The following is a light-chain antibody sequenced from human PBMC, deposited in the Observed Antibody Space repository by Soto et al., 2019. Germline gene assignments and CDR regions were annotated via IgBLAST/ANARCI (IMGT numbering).Light chain of an antibody. CDR1: QGISSY. V-gene: IGKV1-8*01. Sequence: IQMTQTPSALSASTVDGFTITFRASQGISSYLAWYQQKPGKAPKLLIYAASTLQSGVPSRFSGSGSGTDFTLSISRLEPEDFAVYYCQQYSSLWTFGQGTKVDNK. CDR2: AAS. J-gene: IGKJ1*01. CDR3: QQYSSLWT.